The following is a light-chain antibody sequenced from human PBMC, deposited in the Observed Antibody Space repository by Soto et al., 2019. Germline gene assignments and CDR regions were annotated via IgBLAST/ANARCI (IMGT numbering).Light chain of an antibody. CDR3: QQLTSYPLT. CDR2: GAS. V-gene: IGKV1-9*01. Sequence: DIQLTQSPSFLSASVGDTVTITCRASQGISRSLAWYQQKPGKAPKLLIYGASTSQSDVPSRFSGSGSGTEFTLTINSLQPEDFASYYCQQLTSYPLTFGGGATVEIK. CDR1: QGISRS. J-gene: IGKJ4*01.